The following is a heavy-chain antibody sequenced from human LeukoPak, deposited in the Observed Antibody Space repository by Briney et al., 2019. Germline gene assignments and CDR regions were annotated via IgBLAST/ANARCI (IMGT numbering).Heavy chain of an antibody. Sequence: PSETLSLTCAVYIDSFSNYHWNWIRQTPAKGMEWIGEVNESGGTNISPSLRSRVILSVDTSKNQFSLKLSSVTAADTAVYYCARHRRLLWFGELLGTEYFQHWGQGTLVTVSS. J-gene: IGHJ1*01. CDR2: VNESGGT. CDR1: IDSFSNYH. D-gene: IGHD3-10*01. CDR3: ARHRRLLWFGELLGTEYFQH. V-gene: IGHV4-34*01.